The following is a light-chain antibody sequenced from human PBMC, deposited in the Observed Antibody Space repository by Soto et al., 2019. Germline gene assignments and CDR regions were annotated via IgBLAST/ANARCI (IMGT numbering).Light chain of an antibody. J-gene: IGKJ2*01. CDR1: QRIRSY. CDR3: QQAFTSPYT. Sequence: DIQMTQSPSSLSASVGDRVTITCRASQRIRSYINWDQQKPGKAHKLLIYRASCLQSGDPSRFSGSGSGTDFTLNISSRQHEDFSPYYCQQAFTSPYTFGQWSKLEI. V-gene: IGKV1-39*01. CDR2: RAS.